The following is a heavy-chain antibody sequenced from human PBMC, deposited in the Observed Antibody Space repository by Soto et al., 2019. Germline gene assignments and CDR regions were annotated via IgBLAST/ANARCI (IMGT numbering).Heavy chain of an antibody. J-gene: IGHJ5*02. CDR1: GGSISRGGYY. Sequence: QVQLQESGPGLVKPSQTLSLTCTVSGGSISRGGYYWTWIRQHPGKGLEWIGYIYFSGSTYYNPSLKSRVILSVDTSKNRFSLKLSSVTAEDTAVYYCARSVFPWGQGTLVTVSS. CDR2: IYFSGST. CDR3: ARSVFP. V-gene: IGHV4-31*03.